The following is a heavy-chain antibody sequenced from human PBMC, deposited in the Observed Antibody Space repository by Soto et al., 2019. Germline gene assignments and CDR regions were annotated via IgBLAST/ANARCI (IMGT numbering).Heavy chain of an antibody. CDR1: SGSIFSSNW. CDR3: ASPLVMTGTRGFDR. J-gene: IGHJ4*02. D-gene: IGHD3-9*01. Sequence: QVQLQESGPGLVTPSGTLSLTCAVSSGSIFSSNWWRWVRQPPGKGLEWIGEIRNNGGAANYNPSLRSRVIISVDTSKNAFSLKLFSVTAADTGVYYCASPLVMTGTRGFDRWGLGTLVTVSS. V-gene: IGHV4-4*02. CDR2: IRNNGGAA.